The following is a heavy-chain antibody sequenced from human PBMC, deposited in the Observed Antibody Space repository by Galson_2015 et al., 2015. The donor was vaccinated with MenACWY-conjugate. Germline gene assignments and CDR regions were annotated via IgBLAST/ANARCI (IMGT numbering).Heavy chain of an antibody. CDR1: GYRLSTYW. J-gene: IGHJ4*02. CDR2: IYLRDSTT. Sequence: QCGAEERKPGESLRISCRASGYRLSTYWIGWVRQMPQEGLKMMGIIYLRDSTTKYSPSLHGQVTIRADNSLNTAYLRWCGLKASDTAMYFCASESDGNFGFDYWGQGSLVTVSS. V-gene: IGHV5-51*01. CDR3: ASESDGNFGFDY. D-gene: IGHD4-23*01.